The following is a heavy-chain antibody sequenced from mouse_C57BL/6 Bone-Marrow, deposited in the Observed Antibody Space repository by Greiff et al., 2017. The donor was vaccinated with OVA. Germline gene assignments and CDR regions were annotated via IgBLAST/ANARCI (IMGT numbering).Heavy chain of an antibody. D-gene: IGHD3-3*01. Sequence: VKLVESGPGLVQPSQSLSITCTVSGFSLTSYGVHWVRQPPGKGLEWLGVIWSGGSTDYNAAFISRLSISKDNSKSQVFFKMNSLQADDTAIYYCAKGDVGYFDVWGTGTTVTVSS. V-gene: IGHV2-4*01. J-gene: IGHJ1*03. CDR1: GFSLTSYG. CDR2: IWSGGST. CDR3: AKGDVGYFDV.